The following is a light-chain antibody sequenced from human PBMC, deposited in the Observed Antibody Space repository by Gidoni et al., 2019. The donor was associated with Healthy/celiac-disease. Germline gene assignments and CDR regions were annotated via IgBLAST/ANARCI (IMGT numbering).Light chain of an antibody. Sequence: IVMTQSPATLSVSPGERATLSCRASQSVRSNLAWYQQKPGQAPRILIYGASTRATGIPARFSGSGSGKEFTLTISSLQSEDFAVYYCQQYNNWPFTFGGXTKVGIK. CDR1: QSVRSN. CDR3: QQYNNWPFT. CDR2: GAS. V-gene: IGKV3-15*01. J-gene: IGKJ4*01.